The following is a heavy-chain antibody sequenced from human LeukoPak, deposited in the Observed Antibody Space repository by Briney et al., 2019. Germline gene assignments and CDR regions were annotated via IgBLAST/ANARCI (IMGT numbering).Heavy chain of an antibody. D-gene: IGHD3-22*01. Sequence: SGPALVKPTQTLTLTCTFSGFSLSTSGMWVSWIRQPPGKALEWLARINWEDNKYYRTSLKTRLTVSKDTSTNQVVLTMTNMDPVDTATYYCARIQSDSSGYLLDHWGQGTLVTVSS. CDR1: GFSLSTSGMW. CDR3: ARIQSDSSGYLLDH. J-gene: IGHJ4*02. V-gene: IGHV2-70*11. CDR2: INWEDNK.